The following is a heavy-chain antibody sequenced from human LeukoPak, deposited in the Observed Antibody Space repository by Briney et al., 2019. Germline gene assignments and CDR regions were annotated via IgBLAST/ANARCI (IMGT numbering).Heavy chain of an antibody. CDR2: ISDSSRYI. Sequence: GGSLRLSCAASGFTFSSYSMNWVRQAPGKGLGWVSSISDSSRYIFYADSVKGRFTISRDNAKNSLYLQMNSLRAEDTAVYYCAREVYCSHTTCYYFDYWGLGTLVTVSS. J-gene: IGHJ4*02. CDR3: AREVYCSHTTCYYFDY. V-gene: IGHV3-21*01. D-gene: IGHD2/OR15-2a*01. CDR1: GFTFSSYS.